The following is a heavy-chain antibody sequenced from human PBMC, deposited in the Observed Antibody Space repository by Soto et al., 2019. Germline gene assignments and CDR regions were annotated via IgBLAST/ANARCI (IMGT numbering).Heavy chain of an antibody. Sequence: PGGSLRLSCAASGFTFSSYGMHWVRLAPGKGLEWVAVISYDGSNKYYADSVKGRFTISRDNSKNTLYLQMNSLRAEDTAVYYCAKVSSTVTPLDYWGQGTLVTVSS. CDR1: GFTFSSYG. D-gene: IGHD4-4*01. J-gene: IGHJ4*02. CDR2: ISYDGSNK. CDR3: AKVSSTVTPLDY. V-gene: IGHV3-30*18.